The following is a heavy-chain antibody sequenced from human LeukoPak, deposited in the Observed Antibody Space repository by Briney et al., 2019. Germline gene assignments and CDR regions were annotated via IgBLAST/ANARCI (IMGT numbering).Heavy chain of an antibody. CDR3: ARQDCSSTSCDFWSGYYVYNWFDP. Sequence: GESLKISCKGSGYSFTSYWIGWVRQMPGKGLEWMGIIYPGDSETRYSPSFQGQVTISADKSISTAYLQWSSLKASDTAMYYCARQDCSSTSCDFWSGYYVYNWFDPWGQGTLVTVSS. V-gene: IGHV5-51*01. CDR1: GYSFTSYW. D-gene: IGHD3-3*01. J-gene: IGHJ5*02. CDR2: IYPGDSET.